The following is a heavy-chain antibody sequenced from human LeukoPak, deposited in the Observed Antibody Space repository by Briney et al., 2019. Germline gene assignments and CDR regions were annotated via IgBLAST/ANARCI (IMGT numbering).Heavy chain of an antibody. CDR2: INHSGIT. Sequence: SETLSLTCTVSSYSISSGYYWGWIRQSPGKGREWIASINHSGITYYNPSLKSRVTISVDTSKNQFSLKLTSVTAADTAVYYCGRDRPTGYYDYGGQGILVTVSS. CDR3: GRDRPTGYYDY. D-gene: IGHD3-9*01. V-gene: IGHV4-38-2*02. CDR1: SYSISSGYY. J-gene: IGHJ4*02.